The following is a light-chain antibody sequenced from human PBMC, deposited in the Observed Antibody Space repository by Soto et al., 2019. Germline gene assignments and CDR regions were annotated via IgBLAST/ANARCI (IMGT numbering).Light chain of an antibody. CDR1: HSVSSR. V-gene: IGKV3-15*01. CDR3: QHYTNWPLT. J-gene: IGKJ4*01. CDR2: GAS. Sequence: EIVMTQSPATLSVSPGERATLSCRASHSVSSRLAWYQQKPGQAPRLLIYGASTRATGLPARFSGSGSRTEFPLTISSLQSEDFAVYYCQHYTNWPLTFGGGTKLEIK.